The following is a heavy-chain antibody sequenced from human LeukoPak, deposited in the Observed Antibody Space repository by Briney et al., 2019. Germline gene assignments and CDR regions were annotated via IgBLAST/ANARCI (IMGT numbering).Heavy chain of an antibody. CDR1: GFTFSSYS. J-gene: IGHJ4*02. D-gene: IGHD3-10*01. Sequence: GGSLRLSCAASGFTFSSYSMNWVRQAPGKGLEWVSSISSSSSYIYYAGSVKGRFTISRDNAKNSLYLQMNSLRAEDTAVYYCARGAGSGSYYPQLFGYWGQGTLVTVSS. V-gene: IGHV3-21*01. CDR3: ARGAGSGSYYPQLFGY. CDR2: ISSSSSYI.